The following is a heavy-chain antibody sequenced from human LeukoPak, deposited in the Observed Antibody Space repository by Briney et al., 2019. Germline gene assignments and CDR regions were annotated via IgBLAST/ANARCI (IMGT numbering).Heavy chain of an antibody. Sequence: PEGSLRLSCAASGFTFSSYAMSWVRQAPGKGLEWFSAISGSGGSTYYADSVKGRFTISRDNSKTTLYLQMNSLRAEDTAVYYCAKSSLTGYYFCPFDYWGQGTLVTVSS. J-gene: IGHJ4*02. V-gene: IGHV3-23*01. CDR3: AKSSLTGYYFCPFDY. CDR1: GFTFSSYA. D-gene: IGHD3-9*01. CDR2: ISGSGGST.